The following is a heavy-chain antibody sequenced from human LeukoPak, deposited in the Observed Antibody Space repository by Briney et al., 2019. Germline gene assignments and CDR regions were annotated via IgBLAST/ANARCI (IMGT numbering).Heavy chain of an antibody. D-gene: IGHD3-22*01. CDR1: GGSVSSSSYY. V-gene: IGHV4-39*07. Sequence: RPSETLSLTCTVSGGSVSSSSYYWGWIRQPPGKGLEWIGSIYYSGSTNYNPSLKSRVTISVDTSKNQFSLKLSSVTAADTAVYYCARDYYDSSDWGQGTLVTVSS. CDR3: ARDYYDSSD. J-gene: IGHJ4*02. CDR2: IYYSGST.